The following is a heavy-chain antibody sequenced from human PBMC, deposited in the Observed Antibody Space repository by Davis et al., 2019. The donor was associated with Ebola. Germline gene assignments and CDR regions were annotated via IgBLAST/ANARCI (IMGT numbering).Heavy chain of an antibody. J-gene: IGHJ6*04. CDR3: ARGGYGSDLPDTYYYYYGMDV. CDR2: MNPSAGDP. D-gene: IGHD1-26*01. CDR1: GYTFRNYY. V-gene: IGHV1-46*01. Sequence: AASVKVSCKASGYTFRNYYIHWVRQAPGQGLEWMGIMNPSAGDPRYAQRFRGRVTMTRDTSTSTVYMELNSLGYDNTAVYFCARGGYGSDLPDTYYYYYGMDVWGKGTTVAVSS.